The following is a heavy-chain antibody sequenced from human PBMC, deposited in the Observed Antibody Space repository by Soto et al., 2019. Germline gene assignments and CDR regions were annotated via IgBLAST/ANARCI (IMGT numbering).Heavy chain of an antibody. D-gene: IGHD3-22*01. V-gene: IGHV3-30-3*01. CDR2: TSYEGSYQ. Sequence: HPGGSLRLSCAASGFTFRIYAMAWVRQAPGKGLEWVGVTSYEGSYQYYADSVKGRFTISRDNSKNTLYLQMNSLRAEDTAVYYCAKDRNYYDSSGYFPDAFDIWGQGTMVTVSS. J-gene: IGHJ3*02. CDR3: AKDRNYYDSSGYFPDAFDI. CDR1: GFTFRIYA.